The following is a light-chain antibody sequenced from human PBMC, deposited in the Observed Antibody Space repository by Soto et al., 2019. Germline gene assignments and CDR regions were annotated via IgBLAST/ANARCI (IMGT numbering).Light chain of an antibody. Sequence: EIVFTQSPGTLSFSPGERATLSCRAIQSVSSSYLAWYQQKPGQAPRLLIYGASSRATGIPDRFSGSGSGTDFTLTISRLEPEDFAVYYCQQYGSSPPITFGQGTRLEIK. CDR1: QSVSSSY. V-gene: IGKV3-20*01. CDR3: QQYGSSPPIT. J-gene: IGKJ5*01. CDR2: GAS.